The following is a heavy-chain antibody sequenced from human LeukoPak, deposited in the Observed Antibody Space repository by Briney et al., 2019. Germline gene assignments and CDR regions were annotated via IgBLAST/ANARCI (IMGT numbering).Heavy chain of an antibody. CDR1: GGAIRSHY. J-gene: IGHJ4*02. CDR2: IYSSGYT. Sequence: SETQSLTCTVPGGAIRSHYWNWIRQPAGKGLEWIGRIYSSGYTNDNPSLKSRITMSVDMSKNQFSLRLNSVTAADTAVYYCARGEHSVDSWGQGMLVAVSS. D-gene: IGHD1/OR15-1a*01. CDR3: ARGEHSVDS. V-gene: IGHV4-4*07.